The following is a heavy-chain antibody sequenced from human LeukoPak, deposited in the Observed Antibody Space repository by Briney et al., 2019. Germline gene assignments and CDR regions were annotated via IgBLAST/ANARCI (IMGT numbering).Heavy chain of an antibody. D-gene: IGHD3/OR15-3a*01. Sequence: KSSETLSLTCTVSGGSISSYYWSWIRQPPGEGLEWIGYIYYSGGTNYNPSLKSRVTISVDTSKNQFSLKLSSVTAADTAVYYCARSHSVWTSFDYWGQGTLVTVSS. V-gene: IGHV4-59*01. CDR2: IYYSGGT. CDR3: ARSHSVWTSFDY. J-gene: IGHJ4*02. CDR1: GGSISSYY.